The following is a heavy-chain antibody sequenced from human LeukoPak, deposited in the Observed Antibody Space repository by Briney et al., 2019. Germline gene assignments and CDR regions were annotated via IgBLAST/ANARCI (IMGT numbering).Heavy chain of an antibody. CDR3: ARYSSGWPGYFDY. D-gene: IGHD6-25*01. CDR1: GFTFSSYS. Sequence: GGSLRLSCAASGFTFSSYSMNWVRQAPGKGLEWVSSISSSSSYIYYADSVKGRFTISRDNAKNSPYLQMNSLRAEDTAVYYCARYSSGWPGYFDYWGQGTLVTVSS. CDR2: ISSSSSYI. J-gene: IGHJ4*02. V-gene: IGHV3-21*01.